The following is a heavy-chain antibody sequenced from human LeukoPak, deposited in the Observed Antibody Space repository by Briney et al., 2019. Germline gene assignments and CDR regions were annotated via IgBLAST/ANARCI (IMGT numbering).Heavy chain of an antibody. CDR1: GVSISSSNSY. D-gene: IGHD3/OR15-3a*01. J-gene: IGHJ4*02. V-gene: IGHV4-39*01. CDR3: ARQTGSGLFTLP. Sequence: SETLSLTCAVSGVSISSSNSYWGWIRQPPGKGLEGFGSIYYTGNTYYNASLKSRVTISIDTSKNQISLRLTSVAATDTAMYYCARQTGSGLFTLPGGQGTLVTVSS. CDR2: IYYTGNT.